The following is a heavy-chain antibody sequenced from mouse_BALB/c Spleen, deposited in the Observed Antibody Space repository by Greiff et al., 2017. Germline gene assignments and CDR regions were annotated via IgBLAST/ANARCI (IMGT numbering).Heavy chain of an antibody. CDR1: GYTFTSYT. V-gene: IGHV1-4*02. CDR2: INPSSGYT. D-gene: IGHD1-1*01. J-gene: IGHJ4*01. CDR3: ARCTTVVAAYAMDY. Sequence: QVQLQQSAAELARPGASVKMSCKASGYTFTSYTMHWVKQRPGQGLEWIGYINPSSGYTEYNQKFTDKTTLTADKSSSTAYMQLSSLTSEDSAVYYCARCTTVVAAYAMDYWGQGTSVTVSS.